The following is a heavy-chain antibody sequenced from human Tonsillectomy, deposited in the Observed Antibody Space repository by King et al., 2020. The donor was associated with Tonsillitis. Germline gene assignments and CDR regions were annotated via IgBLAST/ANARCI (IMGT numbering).Heavy chain of an antibody. CDR1: GFTFDVYA. CDR2: ISWNSGSI. J-gene: IGHJ4*02. V-gene: IGHV3-9*01. CDR3: AKGRSSSPKNYFDY. D-gene: IGHD6-6*01. Sequence: VQLVESGGGLVQPGRSLRLSCAASGFTFDVYAMHWVRQAPGKGLEWVSGISWNSGSIGYADSVKGRFTISRDNAKNSLYLQMNSLRAEDTALYYCAKGRSSSPKNYFDYWGQGTLVTVSS.